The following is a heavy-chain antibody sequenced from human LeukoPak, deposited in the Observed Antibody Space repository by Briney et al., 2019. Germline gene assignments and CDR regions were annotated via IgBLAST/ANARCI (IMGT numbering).Heavy chain of an antibody. D-gene: IGHD3-10*01. Sequence: GASVKVSCKASGYTFPSYYMHWVRQPPGQGLEWMGVINPSGGSTSYEQKFQGRVTMTRDTSTSTVYMELSSLRSEDTAVYYCARDGRVTMVRGVILGYYYYGMDVWGQGTTVTVSS. CDR3: ARDGRVTMVRGVILGYYYYGMDV. V-gene: IGHV1-46*01. CDR2: INPSGGST. CDR1: GYTFPSYY. J-gene: IGHJ6*02.